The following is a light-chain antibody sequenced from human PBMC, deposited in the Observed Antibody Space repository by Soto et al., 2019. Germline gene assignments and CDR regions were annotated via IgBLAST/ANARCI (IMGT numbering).Light chain of an antibody. V-gene: IGKV3-20*01. Sequence: IVLTQSPGTLSLSPGEIATLSCRASQSVSRTSIAWYQQKPGQSPRVLLYGASNWASGIPDRFSGSGAGTDFTLIISRLEPEDFAVYYCQQYGTSPFTFGGGTKVEIK. CDR3: QQYGTSPFT. CDR1: QSVSRTS. J-gene: IGKJ4*01. CDR2: GAS.